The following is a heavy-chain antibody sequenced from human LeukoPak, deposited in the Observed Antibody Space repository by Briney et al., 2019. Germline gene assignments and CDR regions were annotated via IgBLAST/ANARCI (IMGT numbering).Heavy chain of an antibody. CDR3: AKDLTNYYGSGSYTFDY. V-gene: IGHV3-23*01. J-gene: IGHJ4*02. Sequence: PGGSLRLSCAASGFTFSSYAMSWVRQAPGKGLEWVSAISGSGGSTYYADSVKGRFTISRDNSKNTLYLQMNSLRAEDTAVYYYAKDLTNYYGSGSYTFDYWGQGTLVTVSS. CDR2: ISGSGGST. D-gene: IGHD3-10*01. CDR1: GFTFSSYA.